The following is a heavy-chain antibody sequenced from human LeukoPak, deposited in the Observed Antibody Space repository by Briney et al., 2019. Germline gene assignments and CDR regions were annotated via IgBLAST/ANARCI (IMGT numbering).Heavy chain of an antibody. CDR3: ARDIHCGY. V-gene: IGHV3-66*01. CDR1: GFDFYNFA. J-gene: IGHJ4*02. D-gene: IGHD2-21*01. CDR2: IYSGGST. Sequence: GGSLTLSCAASGFDFYNFALSWVRQAPGKGLEWVSVIYSGGSTYYADSVKGRFTISRDNSKNTLYLQMNSLRAEDTAVYYCARDIHCGYWGQGTLVTVSS.